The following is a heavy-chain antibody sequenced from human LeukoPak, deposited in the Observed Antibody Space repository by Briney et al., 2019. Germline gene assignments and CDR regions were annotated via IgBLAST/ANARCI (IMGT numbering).Heavy chain of an antibody. Sequence: GASVKVSCKASGYTFTSYDINWVRQATGQGLEWMGWMNPNRGNTGYAQKFQGRVTITRNTSMSTAYMELSSLRSEDTAVYYCARVFPVFLSDRRYFDWIPHPYFDYWGQGTLVTVSS. CDR3: ARVFPVFLSDRRYFDWIPHPYFDY. V-gene: IGHV1-8*03. D-gene: IGHD3-9*01. CDR1: GYTFTSYD. CDR2: MNPNRGNT. J-gene: IGHJ4*02.